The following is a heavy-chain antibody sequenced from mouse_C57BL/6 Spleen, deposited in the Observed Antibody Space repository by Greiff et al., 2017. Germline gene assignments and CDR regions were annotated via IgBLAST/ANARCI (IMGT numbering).Heavy chain of an antibody. D-gene: IGHD2-1*01. CDR2: IYPSDSET. Sequence: QVQLQQPGAELVRPGSSVKLSCKASGYTFTSYWMDWVKQRPGQGLEWIGNIYPSDSETHYNQKFKDKATLTVDKSSSTAYMQLSSLTSEDSAVYYCARLYYGNYDYWGQGTTLTVSS. CDR3: ARLYYGNYDY. J-gene: IGHJ2*01. CDR1: GYTFTSYW. V-gene: IGHV1-61*01.